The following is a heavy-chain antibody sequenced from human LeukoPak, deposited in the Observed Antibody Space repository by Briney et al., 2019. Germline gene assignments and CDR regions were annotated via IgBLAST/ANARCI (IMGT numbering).Heavy chain of an antibody. CDR3: AKDMEYSSSWKYFDY. CDR2: ISGSGGST. J-gene: IGHJ4*02. CDR1: GFTFSSYG. D-gene: IGHD6-13*01. Sequence: GGSLRLSCAASGFTFSSYGMSWVRQAPGKGLEWVSAISGSGGSTYYADSVKGRFTISRDNAKNSVYLQMNSLRAEDTALYYCAKDMEYSSSWKYFDYWGQGTLVTVSS. V-gene: IGHV3-23*01.